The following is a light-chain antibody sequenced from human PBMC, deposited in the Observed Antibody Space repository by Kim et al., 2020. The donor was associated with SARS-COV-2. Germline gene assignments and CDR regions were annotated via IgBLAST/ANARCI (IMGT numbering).Light chain of an antibody. CDR3: QQFDDYPALS. CDR1: PYTVTA. V-gene: IGKV1D-13*01. J-gene: IGKJ4*02. Sequence: GDRFTITFRASPYTVTALVWYRQKPGKSPNLLIHDASSLESGVPSRSSGSGSETHFTLTISSLQPEDFATYYCQQFDDYPALSFGGGTK. CDR2: DAS.